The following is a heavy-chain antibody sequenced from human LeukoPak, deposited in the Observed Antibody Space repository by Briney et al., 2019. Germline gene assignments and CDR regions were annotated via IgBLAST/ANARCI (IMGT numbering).Heavy chain of an antibody. CDR3: ARGGPLGLDY. Sequence: PGGSLRLSCAASGFTFSSYGMSWVRQAPGKGLEWVSAISDSGGSTYYADSVKGRFTISRDNSKNTLYLQMNSLRAEDTAVYYCARGGPLGLDYWGQGTLVTVSS. V-gene: IGHV3-23*01. J-gene: IGHJ4*02. CDR2: ISDSGGST. CDR1: GFTFSSYG.